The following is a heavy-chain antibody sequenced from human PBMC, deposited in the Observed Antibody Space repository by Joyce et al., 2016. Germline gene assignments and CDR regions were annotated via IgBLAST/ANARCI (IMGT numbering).Heavy chain of an antibody. CDR3: GRVDPTEQPIDY. D-gene: IGHD6-13*01. CDR2: ISDNSRFI. Sequence: EVQLVESGGGLVKPGGSLRLSCAASGFAFSTYTMSWVRQAQGEGLGWVSSISDNSRFIYYADSLKGRFTISRDNAKNSLYLQMNSLRAEDTAVYYCGRVDPTEQPIDYWGQGTLVTVSS. CDR1: GFAFSTYT. J-gene: IGHJ4*02. V-gene: IGHV3-21*01.